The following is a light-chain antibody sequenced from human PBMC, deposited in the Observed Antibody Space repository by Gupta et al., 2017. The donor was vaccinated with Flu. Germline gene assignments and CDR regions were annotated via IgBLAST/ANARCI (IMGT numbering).Light chain of an antibody. J-gene: IGLJ2*01. V-gene: IGLV2-14*01. Sequence: QSALTQPASVSGSPGQSITISCTGTSSDVGGYNYVSWYQQHPGKAPKLMIYEVSNRPSGVSNRFSGSKSGNPASLTISGLQAEDEADYYCSSYTSSSTRHVVFGGGTRLTVL. CDR1: SSDVGGYNY. CDR2: EVS. CDR3: SSYTSSSTRHVV.